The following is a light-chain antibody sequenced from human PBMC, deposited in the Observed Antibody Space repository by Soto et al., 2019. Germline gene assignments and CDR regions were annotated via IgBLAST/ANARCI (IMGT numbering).Light chain of an antibody. CDR3: CSYAGSSTWV. Sequence: QSALTQPASVSGSPGQSITISCTGTRSDVGSYNLVSWYQQHPGKAPKLMIYEGSKRPSGVSKRFSGSKAGNTASLTISGLQAEDEADYFCCSYAGSSTWVFGGGTQRTV. CDR2: EGS. V-gene: IGLV2-23*01. J-gene: IGLJ3*02. CDR1: RSDVGSYNL.